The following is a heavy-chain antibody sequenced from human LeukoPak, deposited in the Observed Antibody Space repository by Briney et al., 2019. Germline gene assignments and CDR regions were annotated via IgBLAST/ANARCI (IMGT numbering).Heavy chain of an antibody. CDR3: ARDPRPRIVGAIA. J-gene: IGHJ4*02. D-gene: IGHD1-26*01. Sequence: SETLSLTCTVSGGSISSGGYYWSWIRQPPGKGLEWIGYIYHSGSTYYNPSLKSRVTISVDRSKNQFSLKLSSVTAADTAVYYCARDPRPRIVGAIAWGQGTLVTVSS. V-gene: IGHV4-30-2*01. CDR1: GGSISSGGYY. CDR2: IYHSGST.